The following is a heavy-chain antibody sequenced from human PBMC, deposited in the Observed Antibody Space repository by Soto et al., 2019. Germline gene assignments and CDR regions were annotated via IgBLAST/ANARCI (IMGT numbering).Heavy chain of an antibody. D-gene: IGHD3-22*01. CDR1: GFTFSGYS. V-gene: IGHV3-64D*06. J-gene: IGHJ4*02. Sequence: HPGGSLRLSCSASGFTFSGYSMHWVRQAPGKGLEFVAVIRNNGISTYYADPVKGRFTISRDNSNNTVSLQMRSLRREDTAVYYCVKGGTSVSSAGFDYRGLGTLVTVSS. CDR2: IRNNGIST. CDR3: VKGGTSVSSAGFDY.